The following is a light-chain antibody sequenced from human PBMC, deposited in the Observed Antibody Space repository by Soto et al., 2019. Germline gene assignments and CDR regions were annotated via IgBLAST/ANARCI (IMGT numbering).Light chain of an antibody. CDR2: YDS. CDR1: NIGSKS. J-gene: IGLJ1*01. V-gene: IGLV3-21*04. Sequence: SSELTQPPSVSVAPGKTARITCGGNNIGSKSVHWYQQKPGQAPVLAIYYDSDRPSGIPERCSGSNSANTATLTISRVEAGDEADYYCQVWDSSSDHWGVFGTGTKVTVL. CDR3: QVWDSSSDHWGV.